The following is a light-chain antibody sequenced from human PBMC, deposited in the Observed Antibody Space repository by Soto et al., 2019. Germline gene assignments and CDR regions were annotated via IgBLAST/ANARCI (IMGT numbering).Light chain of an antibody. V-gene: IGLV2-11*01. J-gene: IGLJ1*01. CDR1: SSDVGGYNY. CDR3: CSYAGSYTFV. Sequence: QSVLTQPRSVSGSPGQSVTISCTGTSSDVGGYNYVSWYQQHPGKATKLMIYDVSKRPSGVPDRFSGSKSGNTASLIFFGLQAEDEADYYCCSYAGSYTFVFGTGTRSPS. CDR2: DVS.